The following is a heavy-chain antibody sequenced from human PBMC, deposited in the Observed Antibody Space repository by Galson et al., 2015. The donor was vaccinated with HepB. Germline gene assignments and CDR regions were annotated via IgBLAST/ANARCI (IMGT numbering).Heavy chain of an antibody. CDR1: GFTFSSYA. CDR3: AKESPTSITMVRGVTPFDY. D-gene: IGHD3-10*01. J-gene: IGHJ4*02. Sequence: SLRLSCAASGFTFSSYAMSWVRQAPGKGLEWVSAISGSGGSTYYADSVKGRFTISRDNSKNTLYLQMNSLRAEDTAVYYCAKESPTSITMVRGVTPFDYWGQGTLVTVSS. V-gene: IGHV3-23*01. CDR2: ISGSGGST.